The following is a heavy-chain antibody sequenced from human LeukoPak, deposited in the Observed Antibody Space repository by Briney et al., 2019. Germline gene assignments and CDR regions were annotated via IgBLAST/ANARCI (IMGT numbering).Heavy chain of an antibody. Sequence: GASVKVSCKASGFTFTSSAMQWVRQARGQRLEWIGWIVVGSGNTNYAQNFQETVTITRDMSTSTAYMELSSLRSDDTAMYYCARDERDVVVVPGAMPYWGQGTLVTVSS. V-gene: IGHV1-58*02. CDR3: ARDERDVVVVPGAMPY. D-gene: IGHD2-2*01. CDR1: GFTFTSSA. CDR2: IVVGSGNT. J-gene: IGHJ4*02.